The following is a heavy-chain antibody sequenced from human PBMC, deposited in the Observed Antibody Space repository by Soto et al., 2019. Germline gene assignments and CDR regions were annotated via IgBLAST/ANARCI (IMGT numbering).Heavy chain of an antibody. Sequence: SETLSLTCTVSGGSIDSIGYYWGWIRQPPGKGLEWIGSMYYSGSSYYNPSLKSRVTISVDTSKNQFSLNLSSVTAADTAVYYCARWVEVSLDYFESWGQGTPVTVSS. CDR1: GGSIDSIGYY. CDR3: ARWVEVSLDYFES. J-gene: IGHJ4*02. D-gene: IGHD2-15*01. CDR2: MYYSGSS. V-gene: IGHV4-39*07.